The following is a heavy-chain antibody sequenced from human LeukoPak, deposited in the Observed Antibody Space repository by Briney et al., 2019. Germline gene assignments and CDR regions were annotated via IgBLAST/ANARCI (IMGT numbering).Heavy chain of an antibody. CDR1: GFTFTSYG. CDR3: AKGAYDFWSGLSYMDV. D-gene: IGHD3-3*01. V-gene: IGHV3-30*02. Sequence: AGGSLRLSCAASGFTFTSYGMHWVRQAPGKGLEWVAFIRYDGSNKYYADSVRGRFTISRDNSKNTLYLQMNSLRPEDTAIYYCAKGAYDFWSGLSYMDVWGKGTTVTVSS. CDR2: IRYDGSNK. J-gene: IGHJ6*03.